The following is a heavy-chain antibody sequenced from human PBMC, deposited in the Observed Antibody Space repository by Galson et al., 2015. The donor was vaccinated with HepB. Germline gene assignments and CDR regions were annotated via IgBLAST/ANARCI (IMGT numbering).Heavy chain of an antibody. V-gene: IGHV3-64D*09. CDR1: GFTFSSYA. Sequence: SLRLSCAASGFTFSSYAMHWVRQAPGKGLEYVSAISSNGGSTYYADSVKGRFTISRDNSKNTLYLQMSSLRAEDTAVYYCVKGLDIAVAGYFDYWGQGTLVTVSS. D-gene: IGHD6-19*01. CDR2: ISSNGGST. J-gene: IGHJ4*02. CDR3: VKGLDIAVAGYFDY.